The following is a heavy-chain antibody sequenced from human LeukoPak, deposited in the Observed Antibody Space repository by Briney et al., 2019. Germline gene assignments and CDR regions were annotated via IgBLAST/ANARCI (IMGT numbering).Heavy chain of an antibody. V-gene: IGHV3-21*01. Sequence: GGSLRLSCAASGFTFSSYSTNWVRQAPGKGLEWVSSISSSSSYIYYADSVKGRFTISRDNAKNSLYLQMNSLRAEDTAVYYCARDASSGMTYYYDSSSYWGQGTLVTVSS. CDR2: ISSSSSYI. J-gene: IGHJ4*02. CDR3: ARDASSGMTYYYDSSSY. D-gene: IGHD3-22*01. CDR1: GFTFSSYS.